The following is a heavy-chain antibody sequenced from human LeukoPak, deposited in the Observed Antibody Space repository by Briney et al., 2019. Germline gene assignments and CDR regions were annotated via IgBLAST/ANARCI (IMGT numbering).Heavy chain of an antibody. V-gene: IGHV3-33*06. D-gene: IGHD2-15*01. CDR3: AKDKGGGSWPDAFDI. CDR1: GFTFSSYG. J-gene: IGHJ3*02. Sequence: PGRSLRLSCAASGFTFSSYGMHWVRQAPGKGLEWVAVIWYDGSNKYYADSVKGRFTISRDNSKNTLYLQMNRLRAEDTAVYYCAKDKGGGSWPDAFDIWGQGTMVTVSS. CDR2: IWYDGSNK.